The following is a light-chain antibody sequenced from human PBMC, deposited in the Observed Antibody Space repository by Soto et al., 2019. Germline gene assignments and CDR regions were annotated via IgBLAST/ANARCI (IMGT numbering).Light chain of an antibody. CDR3: QSYDNSLSGWV. CDR1: TSNIGSGYD. J-gene: IGLJ2*01. CDR2: AHI. V-gene: IGLV1-40*01. Sequence: QSVLTQPPSVSGAPGQGGTISCTGSTSNIGSGYDVHWYQQVPGLAPTLLIYAHINWPAGFPDRFSGSKSGTSASLDITGLQAEDEADYYCQSYDNSLSGWVFGGGTKLTVL.